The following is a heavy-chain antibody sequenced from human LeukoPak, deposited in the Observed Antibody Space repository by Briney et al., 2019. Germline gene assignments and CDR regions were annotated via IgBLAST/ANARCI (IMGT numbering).Heavy chain of an antibody. CDR2: ISGSGGST. D-gene: IGHD6-13*01. J-gene: IGHJ4*02. CDR1: GFTFSSHG. V-gene: IGHV3-23*01. Sequence: GGSLRLSCVASGFTFSSHGMNWVRQAPGKGLEWVSGISGSGGSTYVADSVKGRFTVSRDNSKNTLYLQMNSLRADDTAVYYCAKDRPTVYSSSWLHFLDSWGQGTLVTVSS. CDR3: AKDRPTVYSSSWLHFLDS.